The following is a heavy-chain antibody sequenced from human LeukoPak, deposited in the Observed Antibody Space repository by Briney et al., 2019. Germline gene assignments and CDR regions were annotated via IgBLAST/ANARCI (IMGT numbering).Heavy chain of an antibody. CDR2: ISGSAAST. CDR1: GITFSTYA. Sequence: GGSLRLSCAASGITFSTYAMNWVRQAPGKGLEWVSVISGSAASTSYADSVKGRFTISRDNSRNTLYLQMNNLRAEDTAVYYCAKDKAVAAPEYFQHWGQGTLVTVSS. J-gene: IGHJ1*01. CDR3: AKDKAVAAPEYFQH. V-gene: IGHV3-23*01. D-gene: IGHD6-19*01.